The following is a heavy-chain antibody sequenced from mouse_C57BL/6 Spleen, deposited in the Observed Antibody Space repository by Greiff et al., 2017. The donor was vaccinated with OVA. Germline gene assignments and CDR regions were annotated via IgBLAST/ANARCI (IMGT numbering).Heavy chain of an antibody. CDR1: GYAFSSSW. Sequence: QVTLKESGPELVKPGASVKISCKASGYAFSSSWMNWVKQRPGKGLEWIGRIYPGDGDTNYNGKFKGKATLTADKSSSTAYMQLSSLTSEDSAVYFCAVRKGAAFYAMDYWGQGTSVTVSS. CDR2: IYPGDGDT. CDR3: AVRKGAAFYAMDY. V-gene: IGHV1-82*01. J-gene: IGHJ4*01.